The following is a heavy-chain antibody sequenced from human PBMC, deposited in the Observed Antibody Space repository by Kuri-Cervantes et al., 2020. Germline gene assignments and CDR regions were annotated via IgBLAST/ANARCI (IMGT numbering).Heavy chain of an antibody. V-gene: IGHV3-30*03. J-gene: IGHJ6*02. Sequence: GGSLRLSCAVSGFTFSNFDMHWVRQAPGKGLEWVAVISCDGSNKYYADSVKGRFTISRDNSKNTLYLQMNSLRAEDTAVYYCARDPEQLVVGDYYYYGMDVWGQGTTVTVSS. D-gene: IGHD6-13*01. CDR1: GFTFSNFD. CDR2: ISCDGSNK. CDR3: ARDPEQLVVGDYYYYGMDV.